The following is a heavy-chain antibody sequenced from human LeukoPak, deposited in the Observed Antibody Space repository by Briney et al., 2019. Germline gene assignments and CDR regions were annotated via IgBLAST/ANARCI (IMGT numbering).Heavy chain of an antibody. D-gene: IGHD6-19*01. CDR3: ARENYSNGVGDY. J-gene: IGHJ4*02. CDR1: GYTFIDYA. Sequence: GASVTVSCEASGYTFIDYAITWVRQAPGQGLEWMGWINPNSGGTNYAQKFQGRVTMTRDTSISTAYMELSRLRSDDTAVYYCARENYSNGVGDYWGQGTLVTVSS. V-gene: IGHV1-2*02. CDR2: INPNSGGT.